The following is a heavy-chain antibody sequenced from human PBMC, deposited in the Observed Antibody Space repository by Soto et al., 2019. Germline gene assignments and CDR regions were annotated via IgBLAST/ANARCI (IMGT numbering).Heavy chain of an antibody. J-gene: IGHJ4*02. V-gene: IGHV4-61*01. D-gene: IGHD3-16*02. CDR2: IYYSGST. CDR1: GGSVSSGSYY. CDR3: ARAYYDFVWGSYPDY. Sequence: SETLSLTCTVSGGSVSSGSYYWSWIRQPPGKGLEWIGYIYYSGSTKYNPSLKSRVTISVDTSKNQFSLKLSSGTAADTALYYCARAYYDFVWGSYPDYWGQGALVTVSS.